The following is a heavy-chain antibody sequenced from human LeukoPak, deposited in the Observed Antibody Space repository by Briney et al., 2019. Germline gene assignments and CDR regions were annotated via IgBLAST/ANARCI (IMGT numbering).Heavy chain of an antibody. CDR3: TTGVPVADSRKHTYYFDY. V-gene: IGHV3-15*01. J-gene: IGHJ4*02. Sequence: GGSLRLSCAVSGFSFSNAWMSWVRQAPGKGLEWVGRIQSKTDGGTTDYAAPVKGRFTISGDDSKNTLYLHMNSLKVEDTAVYYCTTGVPVADSRKHTYYFDYWGQGTLVTVSS. CDR1: GFSFSNAW. D-gene: IGHD6-19*01. CDR2: IQSKTDGGTT.